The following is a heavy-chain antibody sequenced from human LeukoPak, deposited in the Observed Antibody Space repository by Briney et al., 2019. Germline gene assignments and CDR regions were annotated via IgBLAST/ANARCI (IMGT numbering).Heavy chain of an antibody. CDR3: ASFSSSWYGVGY. Sequence: SETLSLTCTVSGGPISSYYWSWIRQPPGKGLEWIGYIYYSGSTNYNPSLKSRVTISEDTSKNQFSLKLSSVTAADTAVYYCASFSSSWYGVGYWGQGTLVTVSS. CDR2: IYYSGST. CDR1: GGPISSYY. D-gene: IGHD6-13*01. V-gene: IGHV4-59*01. J-gene: IGHJ4*02.